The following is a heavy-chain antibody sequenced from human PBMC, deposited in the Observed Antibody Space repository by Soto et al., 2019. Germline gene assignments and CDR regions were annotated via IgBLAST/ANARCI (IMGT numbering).Heavy chain of an antibody. J-gene: IGHJ4*02. CDR2: ISGSGGNT. CDR1: GFSFDTYA. CDR3: AKLRMTTINRDY. Sequence: EAQPLESGGGLVQPGGSLRLSCAASGFSFDTYAMSWVRQAPGKGLEWVYSISGSGGNTYYADSVKGRFTITRDNSKNIQYLQMLSLRAEDTALYYCAKLRMTTINRDYWGQGTQVTVSS. D-gene: IGHD5-12*01. V-gene: IGHV3-23*01.